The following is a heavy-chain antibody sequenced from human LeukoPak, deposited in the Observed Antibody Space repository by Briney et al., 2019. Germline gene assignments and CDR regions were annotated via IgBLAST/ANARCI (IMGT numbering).Heavy chain of an antibody. CDR1: GGSFSGYY. V-gene: IGHV4-34*01. CDR3: ARSVVATTYFDY. D-gene: IGHD5-12*01. J-gene: IGHJ4*02. CDR2: INHSGST. Sequence: SETLSLTXAVYGGSFSGYYWSWIRQPPGKGLEWIGEINHSGSTNYNPSLKSRVTISVDTSKNQFSLKLSSVTAADTAVYYCARSVVATTYFDYWGQGTLVTVSS.